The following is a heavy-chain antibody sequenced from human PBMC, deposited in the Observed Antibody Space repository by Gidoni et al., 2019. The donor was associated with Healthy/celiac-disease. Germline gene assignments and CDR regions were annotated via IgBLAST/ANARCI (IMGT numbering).Heavy chain of an antibody. D-gene: IGHD4-17*01. CDR2: IYYSGST. J-gene: IGHJ4*02. CDR3: ASGYGGNEDY. Sequence: QLQLQESGPGLVKPSETLSLTCTVSGGSLSSSSYYWGWIRQPPGKGLEWIRSIYYSGSTYYNPSLKSRVTISVDTSKNQFSLKLSSVTAADTAVYYCASGYGGNEDYWGQGTLVTVSS. V-gene: IGHV4-39*01. CDR1: GGSLSSSSYY.